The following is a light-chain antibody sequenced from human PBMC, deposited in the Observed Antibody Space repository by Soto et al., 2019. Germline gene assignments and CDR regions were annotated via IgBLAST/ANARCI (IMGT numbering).Light chain of an antibody. CDR3: ASYTTSRAFVV. J-gene: IGLJ2*01. Sequence: QSALTQPPSVSASHGQSVTISCTGTSSDVGSYDRVSWYQQPPGTAPKLMIYEVSNRPSGVPDRFSGSKSGNTASLTISGLQAEDEADYFCASYTTSRAFVVFGGGTKVTVL. V-gene: IGLV2-18*02. CDR1: SSDVGSYDR. CDR2: EVS.